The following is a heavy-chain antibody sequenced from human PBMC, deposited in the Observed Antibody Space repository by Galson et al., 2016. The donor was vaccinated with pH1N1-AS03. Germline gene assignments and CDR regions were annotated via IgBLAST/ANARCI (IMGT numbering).Heavy chain of an antibody. Sequence: SETLSLTCLVSGASLISSDFYWGWVRQSPGQAPEWIGSVHHTGSTYSSPPLKTRLTISVDTSNNQFSLRLTSVTAADTALYSCVRDRKYGGYFDYWGQGALVTVSS. CDR1: GASLISSDFY. CDR2: VHHTGST. D-gene: IGHD4/OR15-4a*01. CDR3: VRDRKYGGYFDY. J-gene: IGHJ4*02. V-gene: IGHV4-39*07.